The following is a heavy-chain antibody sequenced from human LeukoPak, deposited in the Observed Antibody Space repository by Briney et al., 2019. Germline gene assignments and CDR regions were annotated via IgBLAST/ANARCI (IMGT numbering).Heavy chain of an antibody. CDR3: ARETGSSWRYYYMDV. Sequence: ASVKVSCKASGYTFTGYYMHWVRQAPGQGLEWMGRINPNSGGTNYAQKFQGRVTMTRDTSISTAYMELSRLRSDDTAVYYCARETGSSWRYYYMDVWGKGTRVTVSS. V-gene: IGHV1-2*06. D-gene: IGHD6-13*01. CDR2: INPNSGGT. J-gene: IGHJ6*03. CDR1: GYTFTGYY.